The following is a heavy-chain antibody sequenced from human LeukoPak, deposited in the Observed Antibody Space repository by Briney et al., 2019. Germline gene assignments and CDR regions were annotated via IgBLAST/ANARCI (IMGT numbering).Heavy chain of an antibody. Sequence: PGGSLRLSCAVSGFIFRSYGMHWVRQAPGKGLEWVGVISYDGNNKYYADSVKGRFTISRDNSKNMLYLQMNSLRAEDTAVYYCAKDPEMATAAGDYWGQGTLVIVSS. D-gene: IGHD5-24*01. CDR1: GFIFRSYG. CDR3: AKDPEMATAAGDY. V-gene: IGHV3-30*18. CDR2: ISYDGNNK. J-gene: IGHJ4*02.